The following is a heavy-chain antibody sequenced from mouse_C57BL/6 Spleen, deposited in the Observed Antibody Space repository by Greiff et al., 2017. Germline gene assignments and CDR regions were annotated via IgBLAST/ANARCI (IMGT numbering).Heavy chain of an antibody. CDR1: GFSLTSYG. CDR2: IWSGGST. Sequence: VQLQQSGPGLVQPSQSLSITCTVSGFSLTSYGVHWVRQSPGKGLEWLGVIWSGGSTDYNAAFISRLSISKDNSKSHVFFKMNSLQADDKAIDYCARDPYYYGSSYWYFDVWGTGTTVTVSS. J-gene: IGHJ1*03. D-gene: IGHD1-1*01. V-gene: IGHV2-2*01. CDR3: ARDPYYYGSSYWYFDV.